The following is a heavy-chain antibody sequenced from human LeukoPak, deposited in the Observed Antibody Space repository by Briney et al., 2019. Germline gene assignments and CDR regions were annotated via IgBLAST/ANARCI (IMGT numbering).Heavy chain of an antibody. D-gene: IGHD3-22*01. CDR3: ARGEGYYDSSGYGFLDY. CDR1: GFTFSSYA. J-gene: IGHJ4*02. CDR2: ISYDGSNK. V-gene: IGHV3-30-3*01. Sequence: PGGSLRLSCAASGFTFSSYAMHWVRQAPGKGLEWVAVISYDGSNKYYADSVKGRFTISRDNSKNTLYLQMNSLRAEDTAVYYCARGEGYYDSSGYGFLDYWGQGTLVTVSS.